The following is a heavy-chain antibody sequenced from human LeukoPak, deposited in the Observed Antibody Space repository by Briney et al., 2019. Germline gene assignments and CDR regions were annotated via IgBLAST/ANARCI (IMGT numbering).Heavy chain of an antibody. V-gene: IGHV1-2*04. Sequence: EASVKVSCKASGYTFIAYYMFWVRQAPGQGLEWMGWINPNSGGTNYAQKFQGWVTMTRDTSISTAYMELSRLRSDDTAVYYCARADGSGSFYGMDVWGQGTTVTVSS. D-gene: IGHD3-10*01. J-gene: IGHJ6*02. CDR1: GYTFIAYY. CDR2: INPNSGGT. CDR3: ARADGSGSFYGMDV.